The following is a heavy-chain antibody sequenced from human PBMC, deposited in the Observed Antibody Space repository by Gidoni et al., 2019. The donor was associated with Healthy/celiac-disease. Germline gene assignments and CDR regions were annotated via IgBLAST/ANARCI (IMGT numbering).Heavy chain of an antibody. Sequence: QVQLQESGPGLVKPSETLSLTCTVSGGSISSYYWSWIRQRRGKGLEWIGRIYISGNTNYNPSLKSRVTMSVDTSKNQFSLKLSSVTAADTAVYYCARDDGYQYLDYWGQGTLVTVSS. CDR2: IYISGNT. J-gene: IGHJ4*02. V-gene: IGHV4-4*07. CDR3: ARDDGYQYLDY. D-gene: IGHD2-2*03. CDR1: GGSISSYY.